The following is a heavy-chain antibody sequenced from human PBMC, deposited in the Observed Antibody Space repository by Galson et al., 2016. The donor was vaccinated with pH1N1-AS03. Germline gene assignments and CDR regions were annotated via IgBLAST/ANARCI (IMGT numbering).Heavy chain of an antibody. CDR1: GYKFTSYW. Sequence: QSGAEVKKPGESLKISCKGSGYKFTSYWIAWVRQMPGKGLEWMGIIYPGDADTRYSPSFQGQVTILVDKSNSTAYLQWNSLKASDTAIYYCSSRQLGMGVDIWGQGTMVTVSS. D-gene: IGHD7-27*01. V-gene: IGHV5-51*03. J-gene: IGHJ3*02. CDR3: SSRQLGMGVDI. CDR2: IYPGDADT.